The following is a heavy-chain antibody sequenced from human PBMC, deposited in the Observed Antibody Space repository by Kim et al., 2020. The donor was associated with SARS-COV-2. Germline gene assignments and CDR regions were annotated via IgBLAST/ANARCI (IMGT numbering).Heavy chain of an antibody. CDR3: ARGAIGDY. J-gene: IGHJ4*02. D-gene: IGHD3-16*01. CDR2: KSSTT. Sequence: KSSTTQYAASVKGRFTISRDDSQNSLYRQMNSLKIDDTAVYYCARGAIGDYWGQGTLVTVSS. V-gene: IGHV3-72*01.